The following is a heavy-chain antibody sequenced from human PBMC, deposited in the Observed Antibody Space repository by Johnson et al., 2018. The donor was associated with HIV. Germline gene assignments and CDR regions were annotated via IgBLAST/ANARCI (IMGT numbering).Heavy chain of an antibody. CDR1: GFTFSSYA. D-gene: IGHD7-27*01. CDR2: IRYDGSNK. J-gene: IGHJ3*02. Sequence: QMQLVESGGGVVQPGRSLRLSCAASGFTFSSYAMHWVRQAPGKGLEWVAFIRYDGSNKYYADSVKGRFTISRDNSKNTLYLQMNSLRAEETAVYYCASSWGNAFDIWGQGTMVTVSS. CDR3: ASSWGNAFDI. V-gene: IGHV3-30*02.